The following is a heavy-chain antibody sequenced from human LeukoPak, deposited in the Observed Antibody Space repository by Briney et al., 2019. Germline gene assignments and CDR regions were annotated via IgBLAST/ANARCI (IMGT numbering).Heavy chain of an antibody. CDR3: ARGRGSYYDTTGGLDY. J-gene: IGHJ4*02. V-gene: IGHV3-53*01. CDR2: IYSGGST. CDR1: GFTVSSKY. Sequence: TGGSLRLSCAASGFTVSSKYMTWVRQAPGKGLEWVSVIYSGGSTFYADSVRGRFTISRDSSKNTVYLQMSSLRAEDTAVYYCARGRGSYYDTTGGLDYWGQGTLVTVSS. D-gene: IGHD3-22*01.